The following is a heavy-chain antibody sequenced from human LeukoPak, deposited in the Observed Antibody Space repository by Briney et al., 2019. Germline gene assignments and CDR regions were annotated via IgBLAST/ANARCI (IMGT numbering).Heavy chain of an antibody. J-gene: IGHJ3*02. V-gene: IGHV4-59*08. CDR3: ARSGGNYYDTDAFDI. CDR1: GGSMTSDY. CDR2: IYYSVIT. Sequence: SETLSLTCSVSGGSMTSDYWSWIRQPPGKGLEWSWYIYYSVITNYNPSLKSRVTISVDTSKNQFSLKLSSVTAADTAVYYCARSGGNYYDTDAFDIWGQGIMVTVSS. D-gene: IGHD1-26*01.